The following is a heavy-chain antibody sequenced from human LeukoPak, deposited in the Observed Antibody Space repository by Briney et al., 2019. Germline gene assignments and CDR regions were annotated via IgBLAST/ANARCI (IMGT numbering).Heavy chain of an antibody. CDR1: GYTFTSYG. CDR3: ARGPYSSSWYLEYFQH. CDR2: ISAYNGNT. V-gene: IGHV1-18*01. J-gene: IGHJ1*01. D-gene: IGHD6-13*01. Sequence: GASVKVSCKASGYTFTSYGISWVRQAPGQGLEWMGGISAYNGNTNYAQKLQGRVTMTTDTSTSTAYMELRSLRSDDTAVYYCARGPYSSSWYLEYFQHWGQGALVTVSS.